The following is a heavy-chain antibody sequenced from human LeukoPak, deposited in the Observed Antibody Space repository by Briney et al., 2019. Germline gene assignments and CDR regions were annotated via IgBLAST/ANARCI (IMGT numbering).Heavy chain of an antibody. V-gene: IGHV3-21*01. CDR3: ARAQFEVVTAIPDYYYYMDV. D-gene: IGHD2-21*02. CDR1: GFTFGSYS. CDR2: ISSISSYI. Sequence: GGSLRLSCAASGFTFGSYSINWVRQAPWKGLEWVSSISSISSYIYYADSVKGRFTISRDNAKNSLYLQMNSLRAEETALYYCARAQFEVVTAIPDYYYYMDVWGKGTTVTVSS. J-gene: IGHJ6*03.